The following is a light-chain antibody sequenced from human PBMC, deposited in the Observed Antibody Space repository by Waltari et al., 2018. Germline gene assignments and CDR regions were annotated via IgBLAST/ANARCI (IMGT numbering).Light chain of an antibody. V-gene: IGKV1-16*01. Sequence: DIQMTQSPSSLSASVGDRVILTCRASQGIAKLLAWYQQKPGKAPKSLIHSASTLHGGVPARFTGSGSWTDFNLTISGLQPEDLATYYCQQYFSYPITFGQGTRL. CDR1: QGIAKL. CDR2: SAS. J-gene: IGKJ5*01. CDR3: QQYFSYPIT.